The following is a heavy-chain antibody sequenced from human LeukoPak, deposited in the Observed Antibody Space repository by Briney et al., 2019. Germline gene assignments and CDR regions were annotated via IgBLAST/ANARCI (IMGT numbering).Heavy chain of an antibody. Sequence: GGSLRLSCTASGFTFRDYWMSWVRQAPGKGLKWVANIQSDGSEKNYIDSVQGRLTVSRNNAKTSLYLQMNSLRAEDTAVYYCARDSAVATYYGVDVWGQGTTVTVS. CDR1: GFTFRDYW. CDR2: IQSDGSEK. J-gene: IGHJ6*02. CDR3: ARDSAVATYYGVDV. D-gene: IGHD6-19*01. V-gene: IGHV3-7*01.